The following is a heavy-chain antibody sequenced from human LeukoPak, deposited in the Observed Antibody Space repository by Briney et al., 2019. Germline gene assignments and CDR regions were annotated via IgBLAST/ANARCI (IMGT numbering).Heavy chain of an antibody. Sequence: GGSLRLSCEASGFLFSNSWMSWVRQAPGKGLEWVANMNQDGSERNYVDSVKGRLTISRDNAKGSLYLQMNGLRADDTAVYFCVKDRGYSTFDYWGQGTLVTVSS. CDR3: VKDRGYSTFDY. V-gene: IGHV3-7*03. CDR1: GFLFSNSW. D-gene: IGHD4-23*01. J-gene: IGHJ4*02. CDR2: MNQDGSER.